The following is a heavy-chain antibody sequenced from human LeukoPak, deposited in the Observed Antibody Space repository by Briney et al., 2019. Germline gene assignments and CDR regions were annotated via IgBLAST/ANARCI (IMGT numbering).Heavy chain of an antibody. Sequence: SETLSLTCAVSGYSISSGYYWGWIRQPPGKGLEWIGSFYHGGSTYYNPSLKSRVTISVDTSKNQFSLKLSSVTAADTAVYFCALQLFRAGVHGLQRWGQGTLVTVSS. J-gene: IGHJ1*01. D-gene: IGHD2-21*01. CDR2: FYHGGST. V-gene: IGHV4-38-2*01. CDR1: GYSISSGYY. CDR3: ALQLFRAGVHGLQR.